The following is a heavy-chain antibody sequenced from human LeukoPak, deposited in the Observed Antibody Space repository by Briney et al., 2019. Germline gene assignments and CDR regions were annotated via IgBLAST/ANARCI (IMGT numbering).Heavy chain of an antibody. CDR1: GDSISSGDYY. V-gene: IGHV4-30-2*01. Sequence: SQTLSLTCTVSGDSISSGDYYWGWIRQPPGKGLEWIGHIYHTGTTYYNPSLKSRVTISADRSKNQFSLKLSSVTAADTAVYYCARVRVYPTVTTRRRLLYYFDYWGQGTLVTVSS. J-gene: IGHJ4*02. D-gene: IGHD4-17*01. CDR2: IYHTGTT. CDR3: ARVRVYPTVTTRRRLLYYFDY.